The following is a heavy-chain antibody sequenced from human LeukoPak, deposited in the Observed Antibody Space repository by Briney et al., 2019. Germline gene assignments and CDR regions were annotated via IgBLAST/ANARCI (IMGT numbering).Heavy chain of an antibody. J-gene: IGHJ4*02. CDR3: ARDVGITGTPPDY. V-gene: IGHV3-21*01. D-gene: IGHD1/OR15-1a*01. CDR2: ISSSSSYI. Sequence: GGSLRLSCAASGFTFSSYSMNWVRQAPGKGLEWVSSISSSSSYIYYADSVKGRFTISRDNAKNSLYLRMNSLRAEDTAVYYCARDVGITGTPPDYWGQGTLVTVSS. CDR1: GFTFSSYS.